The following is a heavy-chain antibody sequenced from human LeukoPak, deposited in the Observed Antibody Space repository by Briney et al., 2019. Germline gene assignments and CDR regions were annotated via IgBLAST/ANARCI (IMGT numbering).Heavy chain of an antibody. V-gene: IGHV4-4*02. CDR1: GGSISSSNW. Sequence: TSETLSLTCAVSGGSISSSNWWSWVRQPPGKGLEWIGEIYHSGSTNYNPSLKSRVTISVDKSKNQFSLKLSSVTAADTAVYYCASLGAAGIYYYYGMDVWGQGTTVTVSS. D-gene: IGHD6-13*01. CDR2: IYHSGST. CDR3: ASLGAAGIYYYYGMDV. J-gene: IGHJ6*02.